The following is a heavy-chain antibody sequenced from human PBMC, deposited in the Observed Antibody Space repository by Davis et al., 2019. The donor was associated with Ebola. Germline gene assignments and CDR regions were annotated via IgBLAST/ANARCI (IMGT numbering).Heavy chain of an antibody. CDR1: GYTFTSYA. Sequence: AASVKVSCKASGYTFTSYAMHWVRQAPGQGLEWMGWISAYNGNTNYAQKLQGRVTMTTDTSTSTAYMELRSLRSDDTAVYYCARDLGMVRGVMVSTHNDWFDPWGQGTLVTVSS. V-gene: IGHV1-18*01. D-gene: IGHD3-10*01. J-gene: IGHJ5*02. CDR3: ARDLGMVRGVMVSTHNDWFDP. CDR2: ISAYNGNT.